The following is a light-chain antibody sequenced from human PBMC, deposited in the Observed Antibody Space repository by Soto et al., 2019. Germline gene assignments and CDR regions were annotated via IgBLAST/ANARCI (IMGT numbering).Light chain of an antibody. J-gene: IGLJ1*01. V-gene: IGLV3-21*02. Sequence: SYELTQPPSVSVAPGQTARITCGGNNIGSESVHWYQQRPGQAPVLVVYDDSDRPSGIPERLSGSKSGNTATLTISRVEAGDEADYHCQLWDSSSDQYVFGPGTKLTVL. CDR2: DDS. CDR1: NIGSES. CDR3: QLWDSSSDQYV.